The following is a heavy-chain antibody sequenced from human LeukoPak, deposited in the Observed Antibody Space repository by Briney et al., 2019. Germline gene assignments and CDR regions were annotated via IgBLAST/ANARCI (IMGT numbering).Heavy chain of an antibody. D-gene: IGHD3-22*01. Sequence: GGSLRLSCAASGFTFSSYAMGWVRQAPGKGLEWVSAISGSGGSTYYADSVKGRFTISRDNSKNTLYLQMNSLRAEDTAVYYCAKDRPTYYYDSSGYHTVDYWGQGTLVTVSS. CDR2: ISGSGGST. CDR1: GFTFSSYA. CDR3: AKDRPTYYYDSSGYHTVDY. V-gene: IGHV3-23*01. J-gene: IGHJ4*02.